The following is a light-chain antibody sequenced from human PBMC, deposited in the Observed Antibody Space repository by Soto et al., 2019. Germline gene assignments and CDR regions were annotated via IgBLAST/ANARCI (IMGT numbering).Light chain of an antibody. CDR2: GAS. Sequence: EIVLTQSPGTLSLSPGERATLSCRASQNVSSSYLAWYQQKPGQAPRLLIYGASSRATGIPDRFSGSGSGLDFTLTISRLEPDDFAVYYCQPYGSSPYTFGQGTKLEIK. CDR3: QPYGSSPYT. V-gene: IGKV3-20*01. CDR1: QNVSSSY. J-gene: IGKJ2*01.